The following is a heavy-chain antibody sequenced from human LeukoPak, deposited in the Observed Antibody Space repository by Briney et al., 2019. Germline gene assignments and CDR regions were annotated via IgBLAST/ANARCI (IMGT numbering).Heavy chain of an antibody. CDR3: ARDLRPAYCSSTSCYSRGELDY. Sequence: TSQTLSLTCTVPGGSISSGSYYWSWIRQPAGKGLEWIGRIYTSGSTNYNPSLKSRVTISVDTSKNQFSLKLSSVTAADTAVYYCARDLRPAYCSSTSCYSRGELDYWGQGTLVTVSS. D-gene: IGHD2-2*01. CDR1: GGSISSGSYY. J-gene: IGHJ4*02. V-gene: IGHV4-61*02. CDR2: IYTSGST.